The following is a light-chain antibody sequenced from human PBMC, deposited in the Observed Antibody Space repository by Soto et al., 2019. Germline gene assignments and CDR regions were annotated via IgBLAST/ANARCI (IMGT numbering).Light chain of an antibody. V-gene: IGKV1-39*01. J-gene: IGKJ4*01. CDR1: QAISSC. CDR2: AAS. CDR3: QQSYTTPVT. Sequence: DIQMTQSPSSLSASVGDRVIITCRPSQAISSCLNWYQQKPGEAPKLLLYAASTLQSGVPSRFSGSGSGTVYTLTITSLQPEDFATYYCQQSYTTPVTFGGGTKVDIK.